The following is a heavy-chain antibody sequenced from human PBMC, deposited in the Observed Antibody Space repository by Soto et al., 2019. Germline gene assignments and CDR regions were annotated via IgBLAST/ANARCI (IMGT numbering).Heavy chain of an antibody. Sequence: GGSLRLSCAPSGFTFDDYAMHWVRQAPGKGLEWVSGISWNSGSIGYAYSVKGRFTISSYNAKNSLYLQMHSLRAEDTALYYCAQDTCPPYSYDSSGPFGYWGEGTLVTVSS. V-gene: IGHV3-9*01. CDR1: GFTFDDYA. D-gene: IGHD3-22*01. J-gene: IGHJ4*02. CDR3: AQDTCPPYSYDSSGPFGY. CDR2: ISWNSGSI.